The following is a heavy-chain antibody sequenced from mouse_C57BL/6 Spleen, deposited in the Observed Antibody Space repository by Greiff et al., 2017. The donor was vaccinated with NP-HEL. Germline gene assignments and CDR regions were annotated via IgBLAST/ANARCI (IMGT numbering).Heavy chain of an antibody. Sequence: EVKLMESGPGLVKPSQSLSLTCSVTGYSITSGYYWNWIRQFPGNKLEWMGYISYDGSNNYNPSLKNRISITRDTSKNQFFLKLNSVTTEDTATYYCARERDYGEGFAYWGQGTLVTVSA. CDR1: GYSITSGYY. J-gene: IGHJ3*01. V-gene: IGHV3-6*01. CDR2: ISYDGSN. D-gene: IGHD2-13*01. CDR3: ARERDYGEGFAY.